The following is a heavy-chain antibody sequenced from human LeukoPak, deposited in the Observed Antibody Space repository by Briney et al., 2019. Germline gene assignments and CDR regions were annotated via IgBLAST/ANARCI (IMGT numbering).Heavy chain of an antibody. V-gene: IGHV1-18*01. D-gene: IGHD3-3*01. CDR3: ARVSLGIFRVPISCGDY. CDR2: ISACNGNT. J-gene: IGHJ4*02. Sequence: ASVKVSCKASGYTFTSYGIRWVRQAPGQGLEWMGWISACNGNTNYAQKLQGRVTMTTDTSTSTAYMELRSLRSDDTAVYYCARVSLGIFRVPISCGDYWGQGTLVTVSS. CDR1: GYTFTSYG.